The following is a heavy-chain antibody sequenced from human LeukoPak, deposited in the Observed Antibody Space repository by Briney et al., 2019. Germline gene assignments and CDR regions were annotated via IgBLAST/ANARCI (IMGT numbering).Heavy chain of an antibody. CDR3: ARASYYYYYMDV. CDR1: GGTFSSYA. CDR2: ITPIFGTA. J-gene: IGHJ6*03. Sequence: ASVKVSCKASGGTFSSYAISWVRQAPGQGLEWMGRITPIFGTANYAQKFQGRVTITADKSTSTAYMELSSLRSEDTAVYYCARASYYYYYMDVWGKGTTVTVSS. V-gene: IGHV1-69*06.